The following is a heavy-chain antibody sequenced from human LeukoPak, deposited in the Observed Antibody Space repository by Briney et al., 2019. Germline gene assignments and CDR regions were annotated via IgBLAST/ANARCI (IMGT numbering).Heavy chain of an antibody. J-gene: IGHJ5*02. CDR3: ARGLLYYYGSGSRNNWFDP. Sequence: SETLSLTCAVYGGSFSGDYWSWIRQPPGKGLEWIGEINHSGSVNYNPSLKSRVTISVDTSKNQFSLKLSSVTAADTAVYYCARGLLYYYGSGSRNNWFDPWGQGTLVTVSS. CDR2: INHSGSV. D-gene: IGHD3-10*01. CDR1: GGSFSGDY. V-gene: IGHV4-34*01.